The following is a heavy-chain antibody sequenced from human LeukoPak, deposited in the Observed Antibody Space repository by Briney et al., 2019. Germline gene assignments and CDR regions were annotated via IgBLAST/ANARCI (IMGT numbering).Heavy chain of an antibody. CDR3: ARFRTSGWYLDY. Sequence: GGSLRLSCTVSGSTFSSYWMSWVRQAPGKGLEWVATIKQDGSEKFYVDSVEGRFTISRDNAKNSLYLQVESLRAEDTAVYYCARFRTSGWYLDYWGQGTLLTVSS. V-gene: IGHV3-7*01. CDR1: GSTFSSYW. J-gene: IGHJ4*02. CDR2: IKQDGSEK. D-gene: IGHD6-19*01.